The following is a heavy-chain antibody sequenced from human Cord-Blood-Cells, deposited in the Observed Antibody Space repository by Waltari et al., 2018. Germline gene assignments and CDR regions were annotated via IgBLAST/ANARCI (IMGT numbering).Heavy chain of an antibody. D-gene: IGHD6-13*01. Sequence: QVQLVQSGAEVKKPGSSVKVACKASGCTCGSYAISWVRQPAEQGLEWVGVIIPIFGTANYAQKFQGRVTITADESTSTAYMELSSLRSEDTAVYYCARAQQLVRLNDAFDIWGQGTMVTVSS. CDR2: IIPIFGTA. CDR3: ARAQQLVRLNDAFDI. V-gene: IGHV1-69*01. J-gene: IGHJ3*02. CDR1: GCTCGSYA.